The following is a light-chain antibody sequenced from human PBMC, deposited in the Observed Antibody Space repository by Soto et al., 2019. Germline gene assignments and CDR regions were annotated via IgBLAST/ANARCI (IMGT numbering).Light chain of an antibody. Sequence: EIVMTQSPATLSVSPGGRATLSCRASQSVSSNLAWYQQKPGQAPRLLIYGASSRATGIPDRFSGSGSGTDFTLTISRLEPEDFAVYYCQQYNNWPGTFGQGTKVDIK. CDR1: QSVSSN. J-gene: IGKJ1*01. CDR2: GAS. V-gene: IGKV3D-15*01. CDR3: QQYNNWPGT.